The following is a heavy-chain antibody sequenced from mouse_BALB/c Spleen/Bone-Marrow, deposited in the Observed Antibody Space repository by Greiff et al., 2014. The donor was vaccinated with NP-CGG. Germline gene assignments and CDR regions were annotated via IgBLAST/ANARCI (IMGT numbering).Heavy chain of an antibody. CDR2: IDPANGNT. J-gene: IGHJ4*01. Sequence: EVKLQESGAELVKPGASVKLSCTASGFNIKDTYMHWVKQRPEQGLEWIGRIDPANGNTKYDPKFQGKATITADTSSNTAYLQLSSLTSEGTAVYYCARGYYDYVYAMDYWGQGTSVTVSS. V-gene: IGHV14-3*02. CDR1: GFNIKDTY. D-gene: IGHD2-4*01. CDR3: ARGYYDYVYAMDY.